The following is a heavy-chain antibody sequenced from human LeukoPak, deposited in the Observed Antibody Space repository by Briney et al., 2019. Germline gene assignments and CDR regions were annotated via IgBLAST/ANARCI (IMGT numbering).Heavy chain of an antibody. Sequence: SQTLSLTCTVSGGSISSSSYYWGWIRQPPGKGLEWIGSIYYSGSTYYNPSLKSRVTISVDTSKNQFSLKLSSVTAADTAVYYCARVPGTMVRGAKNAFDIWGQGTMVTVSS. CDR2: IYYSGST. D-gene: IGHD3-10*01. CDR1: GGSISSSSYY. V-gene: IGHV4-39*07. J-gene: IGHJ3*02. CDR3: ARVPGTMVRGAKNAFDI.